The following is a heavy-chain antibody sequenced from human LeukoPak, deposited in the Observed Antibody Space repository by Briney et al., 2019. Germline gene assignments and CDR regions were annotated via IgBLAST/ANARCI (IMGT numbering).Heavy chain of an antibody. CDR2: INHSGST. Sequence: PSETLSLTCAVYGGSFSGYYWSCIRQPPGKGLEWTGEINHSGSTNYNPSLKSRVTISVDTSKNQFSLKLNSVTAADTAVYFCARTRNKKWGFDYWGQGTLVSVSS. CDR3: ARTRNKKWGFDY. V-gene: IGHV4-34*01. CDR1: GGSFSGYY. D-gene: IGHD1/OR15-1a*01. J-gene: IGHJ4*02.